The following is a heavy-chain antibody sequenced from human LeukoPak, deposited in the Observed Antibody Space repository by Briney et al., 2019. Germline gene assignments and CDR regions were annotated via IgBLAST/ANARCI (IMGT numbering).Heavy chain of an antibody. J-gene: IGHJ3*02. CDR1: GDSFSSYQ. V-gene: IGHV4-4*07. CDR3: ARGVMVTRAFDI. D-gene: IGHD5-18*01. CDR2: ISASGTT. Sequence: PSETLSLTCIVSGDSFSSYQWTWVRQPAGKGLEWIGRISASGTTNSNPALKSRVTMSVDSSKKQFSLNLSSVTAADTAVYYCARGVMVTRAFDIWGQGTMVTVSS.